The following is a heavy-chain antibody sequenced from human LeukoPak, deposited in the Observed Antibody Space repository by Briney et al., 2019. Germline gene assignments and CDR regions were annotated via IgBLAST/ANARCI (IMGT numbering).Heavy chain of an antibody. Sequence: GGSLRPSCAASGFTFSGYVMSWVRQSPGKGLEGVSTISGSGGSTYYADSVRGRFTISRDNSENTLYLQMNSLRAEDTAVYYCAKQAGGGYYMDVWGKGTTVTVSS. CDR1: GFTFSGYV. V-gene: IGHV3-23*01. CDR2: ISGSGGST. CDR3: AKQAGGGYYMDV. J-gene: IGHJ6*03. D-gene: IGHD3-16*01.